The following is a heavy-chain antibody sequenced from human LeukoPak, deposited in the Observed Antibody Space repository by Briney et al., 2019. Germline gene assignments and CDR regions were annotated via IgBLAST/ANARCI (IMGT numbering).Heavy chain of an antibody. V-gene: IGHV3-30*18. CDR3: AKTTARGGYYYGLDV. CDR1: GFTFSNYG. J-gene: IGHJ6*02. Sequence: GGSLRLSCAASGFTFSNYGMVWVRQAPGKGLEWVAIISDDGSRKFYADSVKGRFTISRDNSKNTLYLEMNSLRAEDTAVYYCAKTTARGGYYYGLDVWGQGATVTVSS. CDR2: ISDDGSRK. D-gene: IGHD4-11*01.